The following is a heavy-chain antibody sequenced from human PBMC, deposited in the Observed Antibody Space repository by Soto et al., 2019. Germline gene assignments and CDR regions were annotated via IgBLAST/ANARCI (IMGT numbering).Heavy chain of an antibody. CDR1: GGCVSSGAYY. D-gene: IGHD2-2*01. Sequence: TLSLKCTVSGGCVSSGAYYWTWIRQYPGKGLEWLGHIYYSGSTFYNPSLNSRVTISVDTSKIPFSLKLISVTAADTDVYYCARTSEDVSIHAWGQGSLVIVS. V-gene: IGHV4-31*03. CDR2: IYYSGST. J-gene: IGHJ5*02. CDR3: ARTSEDVSIHA.